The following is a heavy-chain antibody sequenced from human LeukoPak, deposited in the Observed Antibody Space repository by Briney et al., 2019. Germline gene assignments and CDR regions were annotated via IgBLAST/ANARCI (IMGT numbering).Heavy chain of an antibody. Sequence: SETLSLTCTVSGGSISSSTYYWGWIRQPPGTGLEWIATIYYSGTTYYNPSLKSRVTISVDTSKNQFYLMLSSVTAADTAVYYCARGPTTKYFDSWGQGTLVTVSS. D-gene: IGHD4-17*01. CDR3: ARGPTTKYFDS. J-gene: IGHJ4*02. V-gene: IGHV4-39*01. CDR2: IYYSGTT. CDR1: GGSISSSTYY.